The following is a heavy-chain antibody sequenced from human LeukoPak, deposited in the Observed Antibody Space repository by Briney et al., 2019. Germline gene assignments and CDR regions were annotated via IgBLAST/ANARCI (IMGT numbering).Heavy chain of an antibody. J-gene: IGHJ5*02. CDR1: GYTSTSYG. CDR2: ISAYNGNT. Sequence: ASVKVSCKASGYTSTSYGISWVRQAPGQGLEWIGWISAYNGNTNYAQKLQGRVTMTTDTSTSTAYMELRSLRSDDTAVYYCARAWLGLTGDGYTADNWFDPWGQGTLVTVSS. D-gene: IGHD5-24*01. V-gene: IGHV1-18*01. CDR3: ARAWLGLTGDGYTADNWFDP.